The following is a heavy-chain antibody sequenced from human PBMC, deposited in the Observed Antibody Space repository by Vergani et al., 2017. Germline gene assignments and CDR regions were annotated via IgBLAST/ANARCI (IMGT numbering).Heavy chain of an antibody. Sequence: QVQLQESGPGLVKPSETLSLTCAVSGFSIDNGYYWDWIRQPPGKGLEWIGSIYHSGSTYYNPSLKSRVTISVDTSKNQFSLKLSSVTAADTAVYYCARHTNIRSYFDYWGQGTLVTVSS. CDR1: GFSIDNGYY. J-gene: IGHJ4*02. V-gene: IGHV4-38-2*01. D-gene: IGHD2-2*01. CDR3: ARHTNIRSYFDY. CDR2: IYHSGST.